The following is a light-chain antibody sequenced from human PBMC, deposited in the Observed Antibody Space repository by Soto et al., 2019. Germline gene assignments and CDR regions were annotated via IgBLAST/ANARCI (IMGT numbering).Light chain of an antibody. V-gene: IGKV4-1*01. J-gene: IGKJ2*01. Sequence: DIVMTQSPDSLAVSLGERATINCKSSQSVLFRSDNKNYLAWYQQRSGQPPKLLIYWASTRESGVPDRFSGSGSGAYFTLAISSLQAEDVAVYYCQQYYTSPYTFGQGTKLEIK. CDR2: WAS. CDR1: QSVLFRSDNKNY. CDR3: QQYYTSPYT.